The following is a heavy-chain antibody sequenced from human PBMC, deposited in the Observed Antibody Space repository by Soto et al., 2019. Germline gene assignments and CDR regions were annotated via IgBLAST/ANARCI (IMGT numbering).Heavy chain of an antibody. V-gene: IGHV3-74*01. CDR2: INSDGSST. CDR3: ASGGYCTSTSCYGSYYYGMDV. Sequence: GGSLRLSCAASGFTFSSYWMHWVRQAPGKGLVWVSRINSDGSSTTYADSVKGRFTISRDNAKNTLYLQMNSLRAEDTAVYYCASGGYCTSTSCYGSYYYGMDVWGQGTTVTVSS. D-gene: IGHD2-2*01. CDR1: GFTFSSYW. J-gene: IGHJ6*02.